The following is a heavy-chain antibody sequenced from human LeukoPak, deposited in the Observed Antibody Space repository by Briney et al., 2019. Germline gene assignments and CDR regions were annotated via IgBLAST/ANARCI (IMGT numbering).Heavy chain of an antibody. CDR2: ISSSGSTI. V-gene: IGHV3-48*01. CDR3: ARERRGYFFDY. Sequence: GGSLRLSCAGSGFSFNTYRMNWIRQAPGKGLEWISYISSSGSTIYYADSVKGRFTISRDNAKNSLYLQMNSLRAEDTAVYYCARERRGYFFDYWGQGTLVTVSS. CDR1: GFSFNTYR. D-gene: IGHD3-9*01. J-gene: IGHJ4*02.